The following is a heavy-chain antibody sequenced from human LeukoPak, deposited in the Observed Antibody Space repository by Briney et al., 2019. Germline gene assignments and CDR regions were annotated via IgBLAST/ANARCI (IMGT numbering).Heavy chain of an antibody. J-gene: IGHJ4*02. Sequence: GGSLRLSGAASGFTFSSYAMSWVRQAPGKGVEWVSAISGSGGSTYYADSAKGRFTISRDDTNNSQYLQMNSLRAEDTAVYYCARAFPDGSGGSFYFDYWGQGTLVTVSS. CDR3: ARAFPDGSGGSFYFDY. CDR1: GFTFSSYA. CDR2: ISGSGGST. V-gene: IGHV3-23*01. D-gene: IGHD2-15*01.